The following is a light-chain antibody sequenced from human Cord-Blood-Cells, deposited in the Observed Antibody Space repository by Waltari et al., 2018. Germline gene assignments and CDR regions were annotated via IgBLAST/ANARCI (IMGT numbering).Light chain of an antibody. Sequence: QSALTQPASVSGSPGQSITISCTGTSSDVGSYNLVSWYQQHPGKAPKLMIYEGSKRPSVVSNRFSGSKSGNTASLTISGLQAEDEADYYCCSYAGSSTYVFGTETKVTVL. J-gene: IGLJ1*01. V-gene: IGLV2-23*01. CDR1: SSDVGSYNL. CDR3: CSYAGSSTYV. CDR2: EGS.